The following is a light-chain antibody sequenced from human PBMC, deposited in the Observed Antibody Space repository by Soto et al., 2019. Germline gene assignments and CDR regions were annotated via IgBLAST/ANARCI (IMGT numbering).Light chain of an antibody. Sequence: QSVLTQPASVSGSPGQSITISCTGTSGDIGSYNYVSWFQHHPGKAPKLILFAVSDRPSGVSNRFSGSRPGNTASLTISGLQPEDEAIYYCSSYTRSTTHVFGTGTKVTVL. CDR1: SGDIGSYNY. J-gene: IGLJ1*01. CDR3: SSYTRSTTHV. V-gene: IGLV2-14*01. CDR2: AVS.